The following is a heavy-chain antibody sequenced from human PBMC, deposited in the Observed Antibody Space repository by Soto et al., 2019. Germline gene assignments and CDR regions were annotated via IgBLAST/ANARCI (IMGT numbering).Heavy chain of an antibody. D-gene: IGHD3-22*01. CDR1: GGSISSGGYS. V-gene: IGHV4-30-2*01. CDR3: ARVPGSGYYFFDY. Sequence: QLQLQESGSGLVKPSQTLSLTCAVSGGSISSGGYSWSWIRQPPGKGLEWIGYIYHSGSTYYNPSLKSRVTISVDWSKNQFSLKLSSVTSADTAVYYCARVPGSGYYFFDYWGQGTLVTVSS. CDR2: IYHSGST. J-gene: IGHJ4*02.